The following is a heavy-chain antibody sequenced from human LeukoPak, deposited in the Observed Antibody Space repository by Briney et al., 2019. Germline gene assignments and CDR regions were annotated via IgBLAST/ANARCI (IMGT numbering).Heavy chain of an antibody. CDR3: ARVVTTTWRYYYYYMDV. V-gene: IGHV4-34*01. Sequence: SETLSLTCAVYGGSFSGYYWSWIRQPPGKGLEWIGEINHGGSTNYNPSLKSRVTMSVDTSKNQFSLKLSSVTAADTAVYYCARVVTTTWRYYYYYMDVWGKGTTVTVSS. CDR2: INHGGST. D-gene: IGHD3-3*01. CDR1: GGSFSGYY. J-gene: IGHJ6*03.